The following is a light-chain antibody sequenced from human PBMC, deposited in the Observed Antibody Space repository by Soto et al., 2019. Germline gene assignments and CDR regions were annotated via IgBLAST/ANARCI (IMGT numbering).Light chain of an antibody. J-gene: IGKJ4*01. CDR1: QSVGRN. Sequence: EIVLTRSPATLSLSPGERATLSCRASQSVGRNLAWYQQKPGQAPGLLIYDASKRATGIPARFSASGSGTDFTLTISSLEPEDSAVYYCQQWSKGPSLTFGGGDQGGHQT. CDR3: QQWSKGPSLT. CDR2: DAS. V-gene: IGKV3-11*01.